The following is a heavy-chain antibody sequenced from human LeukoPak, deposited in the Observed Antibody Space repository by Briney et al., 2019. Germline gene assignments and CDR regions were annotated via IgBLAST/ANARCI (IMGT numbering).Heavy chain of an antibody. CDR3: ARRSTVVVPAAISFDP. CDR2: INPNSGGT. CDR1: GYTCTCYY. V-gene: IGHV1-2*02. J-gene: IGHJ5*02. Sequence: ASVTVSFTASGYTCTCYYMDWVRQAPGQGLEWMGWINPNSGGTNYAQKFQGRVTMTRDTSISTAYMELSRLRSDDTAVYYCARRSTVVVPAAISFDPWGQGTLVTVSS. D-gene: IGHD2-2*01.